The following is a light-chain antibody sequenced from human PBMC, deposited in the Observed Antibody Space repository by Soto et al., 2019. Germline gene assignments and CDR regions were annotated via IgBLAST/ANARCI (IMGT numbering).Light chain of an antibody. CDR1: SSDVGGYDY. CDR3: SSHTRGSTRV. V-gene: IGLV2-14*01. J-gene: IGLJ1*01. CDR2: EVT. Sequence: QSVLTQPASVSGSPGQSIAISCTGTSSDVGGYDYVSWYQQHPDKAPKLMIYEVTKRPSGVSNRFSGSKSGNTASLTISGLQPEDETDYYCSSHTRGSTRVVGSGTKVTVL.